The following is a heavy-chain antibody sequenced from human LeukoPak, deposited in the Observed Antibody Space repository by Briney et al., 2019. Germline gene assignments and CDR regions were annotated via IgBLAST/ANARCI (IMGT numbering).Heavy chain of an antibody. CDR3: ARGAPVSYYFDS. D-gene: IGHD5/OR15-5a*01. V-gene: IGHV4-59*01. Sequence: SETLSLTCTVSGGSISSYYWSWIRQPPGKGLEWIGYIYYSGSTNYNPSLKSRVTISVDTSKSQFSLKLSSVSAADTAVYYCARGAPVSYYFDSWGQGTLVTVSS. J-gene: IGHJ4*02. CDR1: GGSISSYY. CDR2: IYYSGST.